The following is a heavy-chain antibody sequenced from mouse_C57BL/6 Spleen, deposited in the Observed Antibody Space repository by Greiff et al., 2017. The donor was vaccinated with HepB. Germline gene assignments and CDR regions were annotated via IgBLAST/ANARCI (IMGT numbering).Heavy chain of an antibody. V-gene: IGHV1-26*01. J-gene: IGHJ4*01. D-gene: IGHD1-1*01. CDR2: INPNNGGT. Sequence: VQLQQSGPELVKPGASVKISCKASGYTFTDYYMNWVKQSHGKSLEWIGDINPNNGGTSYNQKFKGKATLTVDKSSSTAYMELRSLTSEDSAVYYCARGGTTVVEDYAMDYWGQGTSVTVSS. CDR1: GYTFTDYY. CDR3: ARGGTTVVEDYAMDY.